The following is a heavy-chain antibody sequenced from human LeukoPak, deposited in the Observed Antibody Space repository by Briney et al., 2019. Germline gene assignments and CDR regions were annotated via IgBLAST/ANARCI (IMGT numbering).Heavy chain of an antibody. CDR2: ISGSGGST. J-gene: IGHJ3*02. D-gene: IGHD2-8*01. V-gene: IGHV3-23*01. Sequence: GGSLRLSCAASGFTFSSYAMSWVRQAPGKGLEWVSAISGSGGSTYYADSEKGRFTISRDNSKNTLYLQMNSLRAEDTAVYYCARDALGYCTNGVCWGAFDIWGQGTMVTVSS. CDR1: GFTFSSYA. CDR3: ARDALGYCTNGVCWGAFDI.